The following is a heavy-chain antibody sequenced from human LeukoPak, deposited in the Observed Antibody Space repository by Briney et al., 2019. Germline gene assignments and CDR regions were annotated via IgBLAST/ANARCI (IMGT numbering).Heavy chain of an antibody. CDR3: VREGEAATTGDY. Sequence: ASVKVSCKCSGYRFSSYGICWVRQAPGQGLEWVGWISAYSGHTNYAQRVQGRHTMTTDRSTSTAYMELRGLRSDDTAVYYCVREGEAATTGDYWGQGTLVTVSS. V-gene: IGHV1-18*01. J-gene: IGHJ4*02. D-gene: IGHD1-14*01. CDR1: GYRFSSYG. CDR2: ISAYSGHT.